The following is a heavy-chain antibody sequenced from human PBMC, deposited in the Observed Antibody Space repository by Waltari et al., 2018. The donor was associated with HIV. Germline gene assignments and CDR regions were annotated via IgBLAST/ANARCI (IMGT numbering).Heavy chain of an antibody. CDR2: IKSDGSST. V-gene: IGHV3-74*01. J-gene: IGHJ4*02. D-gene: IGHD6-13*01. Sequence: EVQLAESGGGLVQPGGSLRLSCAASGFTFSSYWMHWVRQAPGKGLVWVSRIKSDGSSTTYADSVKGRFTISRDNAKNTLYLQMNSLRAEDTAVYFCAARMTAVGAFYWGQGTLVTVSS. CDR3: AARMTAVGAFY. CDR1: GFTFSSYW.